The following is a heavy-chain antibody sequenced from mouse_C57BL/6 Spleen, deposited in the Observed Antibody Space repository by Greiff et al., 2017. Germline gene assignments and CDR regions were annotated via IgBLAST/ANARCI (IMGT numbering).Heavy chain of an antibody. CDR3: ARSVTEGYFEV. Sequence: QVQLQQPGAELVKPGASVKLSCKASGYTFTSYWMQWVKQRPGQGLEWIGEIDPSDSYTNYNQQFKGKATLTVDTSSSTAYMQLRSLTSEDYAVYYCARSVTEGYFEVWGTGTTVTVSS. V-gene: IGHV1-50*01. CDR1: GYTFTSYW. D-gene: IGHD2-13*01. CDR2: IDPSDSYT. J-gene: IGHJ1*03.